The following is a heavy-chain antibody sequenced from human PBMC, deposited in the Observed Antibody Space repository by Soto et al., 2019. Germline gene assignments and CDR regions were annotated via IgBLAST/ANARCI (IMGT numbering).Heavy chain of an antibody. D-gene: IGHD3-22*01. V-gene: IGHV3-33*01. J-gene: IGHJ4*02. CDR1: GFTFSSYG. CDR2: IWYDGSNK. CDR3: AADSSGNFDY. Sequence: QVQLVESGGGVVQHGRSLRLSCAASGFTFSSYGMHWVRQAPGKGLEWVAVIWYDGSNKYYADSVKGRFTISRDNSKNTLYLQMNSLRAEETAVYYCAADSSGNFDYWGQGTLVTVSS.